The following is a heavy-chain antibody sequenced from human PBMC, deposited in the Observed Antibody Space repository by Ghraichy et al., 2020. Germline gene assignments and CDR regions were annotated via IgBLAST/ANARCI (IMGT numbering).Heavy chain of an antibody. J-gene: IGHJ6*02. CDR1: GFTSSDRFTDYT. V-gene: IGHV3-48*01. CDR3: ARRRGVAYYYYGMDV. CDR2: ITSSSRVTT. D-gene: IGHD2-15*01. Sequence: GSLRLSCVASGFTSSDRFTDYTFNWVRQAPGKGLEWISYITSSSRVTTYYADSVRGRFTISRDNAKSSLYLQMNSLRVEDSAVYYCARRRGVAYYYYGMDVWGRGTTVTVSS.